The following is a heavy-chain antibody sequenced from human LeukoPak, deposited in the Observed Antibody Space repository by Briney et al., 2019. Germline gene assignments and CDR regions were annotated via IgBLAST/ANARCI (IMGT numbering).Heavy chain of an antibody. V-gene: IGHV3-23*01. CDR3: AKDAHSGSYFDY. CDR2: ISGTGGTT. J-gene: IGHJ4*03. CDR1: GFTFSSNA. D-gene: IGHD1-26*01. Sequence: GGSLRLSCAASGFTFSSNAMCWVRQAPGKGLEWVSLISGTGGTTYYADSVKGRLTISRDNSKNTLYLQMNSLRVEDTAVYYCAKDAHSGSYFDYWGQGATVTVSS.